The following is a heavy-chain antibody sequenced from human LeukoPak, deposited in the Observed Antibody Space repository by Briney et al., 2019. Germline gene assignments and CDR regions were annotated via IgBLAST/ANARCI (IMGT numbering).Heavy chain of an antibody. D-gene: IGHD3-22*01. CDR2: IYYSGST. V-gene: IGHV4-39*01. Sequence: PSETLSLTCTVSGGSISSSSYYWGWIRQPPGKGLEWIGSIYYSGSTYYNPSLKSRVTISVDTSKNQFSLKLSSVTAADTAVYYCVRYDSSGYYYNYFDYWGQGTLVTVS. J-gene: IGHJ4*02. CDR3: VRYDSSGYYYNYFDY. CDR1: GGSISSSSYY.